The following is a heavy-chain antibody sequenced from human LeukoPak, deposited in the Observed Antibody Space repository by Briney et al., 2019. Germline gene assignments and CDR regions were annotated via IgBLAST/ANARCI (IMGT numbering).Heavy chain of an antibody. CDR2: ISSSSSYI. J-gene: IGHJ3*02. CDR1: GFTFSSYS. CDR3: AREYYDSSGYYPPPYDAFDI. D-gene: IGHD3-22*01. V-gene: IGHV3-21*01. Sequence: GGSLRLSCAASGFTFSSYSMNWVRQAPGKGLEWVSSISSSSSYIYYADSVKGRFTISRDNAKNSLYLQMNSLRAEDTAVYYCAREYYDSSGYYPPPYDAFDIWGQGTMVTVSS.